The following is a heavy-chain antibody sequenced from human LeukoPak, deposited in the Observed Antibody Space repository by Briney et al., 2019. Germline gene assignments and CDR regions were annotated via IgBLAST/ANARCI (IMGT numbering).Heavy chain of an antibody. CDR1: GYSFTSYW. V-gene: IGHV5-51*01. CDR2: IYPGDSDT. CDR3: ARVHYGSGSYYNVAGDY. Sequence: GESLKISCKGSGYSFTSYWIGWLRQMPGKGLEWMGIIYPGDSDTRYSPSFQGQVTISADKSISTAYLQWSCLKASDTAMYYCARVHYGSGSYYNVAGDYWGQGTLVTVSS. D-gene: IGHD3-10*01. J-gene: IGHJ4*02.